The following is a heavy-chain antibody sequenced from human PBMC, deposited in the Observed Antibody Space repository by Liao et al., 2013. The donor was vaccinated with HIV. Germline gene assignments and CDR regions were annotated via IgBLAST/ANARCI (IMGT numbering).Heavy chain of an antibody. V-gene: IGHV4-61*02. J-gene: IGHJ4*02. Sequence: QMQLRESGPGLVKPSETLSLSCTVSGDSISGGNYFLNWIGRIYTSGNTDYNPSLKSRVTISLDTSNNQFSLKLRSVTAADTAVYYCARLRRSGKHNWGQGTLVTVSS. CDR1: GDSISGGN. D-gene: IGHD3-10*01. CDR3: ARLRRSGKHN. CDR2: IYTSGNT.